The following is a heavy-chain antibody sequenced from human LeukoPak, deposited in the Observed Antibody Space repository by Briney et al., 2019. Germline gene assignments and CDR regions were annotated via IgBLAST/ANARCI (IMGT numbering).Heavy chain of an antibody. Sequence: PGGSLRLSCAASGFTFSSYGMHWLRQAPGKGLEWLTIIWYDGSNEYYVDSVRGRFTISRDNSKNTLYLQMNSLRAEDTAVYYCARETGICATPNSCHDAFDIWGQGTMVTASS. CDR3: ARETGICATPNSCHDAFDI. V-gene: IGHV3-33*01. J-gene: IGHJ3*02. D-gene: IGHD2-15*01. CDR2: IWYDGSNE. CDR1: GFTFSSYG.